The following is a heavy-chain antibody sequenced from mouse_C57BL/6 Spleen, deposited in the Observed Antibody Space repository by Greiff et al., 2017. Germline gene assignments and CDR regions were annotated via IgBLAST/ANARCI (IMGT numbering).Heavy chain of an antibody. CDR1: GYTFTSYW. D-gene: IGHD2-4*01. V-gene: IGHV1-69*01. CDR2: IDPSDSYT. CDR3: ARTLYDYEGVDY. Sequence: QVQLQQPGAELVMPGASVKLSCKASGYTFTSYWMHWVKQRPGQGLEWIGEIDPSDSYTNYNQKFKGKSTLTVDKSSSTAYMQLSSLTSEDSAVYYCARTLYDYEGVDYWGQGTSVTVSS. J-gene: IGHJ4*01.